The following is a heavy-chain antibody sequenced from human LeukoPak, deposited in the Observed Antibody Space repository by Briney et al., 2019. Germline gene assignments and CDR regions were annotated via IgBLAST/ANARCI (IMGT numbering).Heavy chain of an antibody. V-gene: IGHV4-34*01. Sequence: PSETLSLTCAVYGGSFGGYYWSWIRQPPGKGLEWIGEINHSGSTNYNPSLKSRVTISVDTSKNQFSLKLSSVTAADTAVYYCARTYYGDYPNDAFDIWGQGTMVTVSS. D-gene: IGHD4-17*01. CDR2: INHSGST. J-gene: IGHJ3*02. CDR3: ARTYYGDYPNDAFDI. CDR1: GGSFGGYY.